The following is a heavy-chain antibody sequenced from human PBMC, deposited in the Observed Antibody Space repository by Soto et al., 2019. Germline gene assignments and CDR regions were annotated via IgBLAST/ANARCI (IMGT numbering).Heavy chain of an antibody. J-gene: IGHJ4*02. D-gene: IGHD3-10*01. Sequence: QVQLVESGGGVVQPGRSLRLSCAASGFTFSSYAMHWVRQAPGKGLEWVAVISYDGSNKYYADSVKGRFTISRDNSKNTLYLQMNSLRAEDTAVYYCARDSTLSHPPVYIYFDYWGQGTLVTVSS. CDR3: ARDSTLSHPPVYIYFDY. CDR1: GFTFSSYA. V-gene: IGHV3-30-3*01. CDR2: ISYDGSNK.